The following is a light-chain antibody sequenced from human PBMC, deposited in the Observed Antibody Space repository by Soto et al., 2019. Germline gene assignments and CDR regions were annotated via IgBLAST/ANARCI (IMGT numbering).Light chain of an antibody. CDR1: SSDVGSYNL. J-gene: IGLJ3*02. CDR2: EGS. V-gene: IGLV2-14*02. Sequence: QSALTQPASVSGSPGQSITISCTGTSSDVGSYNLVSWYQQHPGKAPKLMIYEGSKRPSGVSNRFSGSKSGNTASLTISGLRAEDEADYYCQSYDSSLSGWEVFGGGTKLTVL. CDR3: QSYDSSLSGWEV.